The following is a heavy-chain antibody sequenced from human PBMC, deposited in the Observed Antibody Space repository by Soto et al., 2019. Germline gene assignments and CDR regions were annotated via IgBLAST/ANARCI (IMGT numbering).Heavy chain of an antibody. CDR1: GYTLTELS. D-gene: IGHD6-6*01. CDR2: FDPEDGET. Sequence: GASVKVSCKVSGYTLTELSMHWVRQAPGKGLEWMGGFDPEDGETIYAQKFQGRVTMTEDTSTDTAYMELSSLRSEDTAVYYCATASPDSSSPSFDYWGQGTLVTVSS. J-gene: IGHJ4*02. V-gene: IGHV1-24*01. CDR3: ATASPDSSSPSFDY.